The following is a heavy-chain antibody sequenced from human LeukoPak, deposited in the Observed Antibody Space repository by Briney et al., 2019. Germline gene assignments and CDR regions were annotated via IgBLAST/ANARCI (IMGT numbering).Heavy chain of an antibody. CDR1: GGTFSSYT. CDR3: ARGNSSGSDY. D-gene: IGHD3-22*01. CDR2: IIPGFGTA. Sequence: SVKVSCKASGGTFSSYTISWVRQAPGQGLEWMGRIIPGFGTANYAQKLQGRVTITTDEYTTTAYMELRSLRSEDTALYFCARGNSSGSDYWGQGTLVTVSS. V-gene: IGHV1-69*05. J-gene: IGHJ4*02.